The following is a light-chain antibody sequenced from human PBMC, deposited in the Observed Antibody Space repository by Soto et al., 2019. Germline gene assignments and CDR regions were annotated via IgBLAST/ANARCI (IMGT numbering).Light chain of an antibody. V-gene: IGKV3-15*01. CDR3: QQSNDWWT. Sequence: EIVMTQSPATLSVSPGERATLSCRASQSVSTNLAWYQQKPGQAPRLLIYGASTRAPGIPARFSGSGSGTEFTLTISSLQSEDFAVYYCQQSNDWWTFGQGTKVDIK. CDR1: QSVSTN. CDR2: GAS. J-gene: IGKJ1*01.